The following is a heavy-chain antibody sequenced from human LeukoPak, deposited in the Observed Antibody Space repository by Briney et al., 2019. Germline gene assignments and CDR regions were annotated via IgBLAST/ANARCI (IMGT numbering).Heavy chain of an antibody. D-gene: IGHD6-13*01. V-gene: IGHV4-39*07. CDR1: GGSISSKNYY. Sequence: PSETLSLTCTVSGGSISSKNYYWGWIRQPPGKGLEWIGSGYYTGIIYYHPSRKSRVTLSVDTSKNQFSLKLKSVTAADTAVYSCAREEVGVGATGNWFDPWGRGTLVTVSS. CDR3: AREEVGVGATGNWFDP. J-gene: IGHJ5*02. CDR2: GYYTGII.